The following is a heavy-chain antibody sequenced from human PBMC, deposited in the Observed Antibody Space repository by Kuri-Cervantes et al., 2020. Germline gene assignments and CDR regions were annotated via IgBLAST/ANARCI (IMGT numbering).Heavy chain of an antibody. J-gene: IGHJ4*02. V-gene: IGHV3-23*01. CDR2: ISGSGGST. CDR1: GFTFSNSD. D-gene: IGHD2-2*02. Sequence: GGSLRLSCAASGFTFSNSDMNWVRQAPGKGLEWVSAISGSGGSTYYADSVKGRFTISRDNSKNMLYLQMNSLRAEDTAVYYCAKVLRRHIVVVPAALPLDYWGQGTLVTVSS. CDR3: AKVLRRHIVVVPAALPLDY.